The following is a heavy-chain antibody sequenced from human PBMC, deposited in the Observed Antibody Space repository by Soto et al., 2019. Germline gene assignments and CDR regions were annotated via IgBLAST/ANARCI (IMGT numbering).Heavy chain of an antibody. CDR3: VRVQIITGTTSAFDI. CDR2: ISAYNGNT. Sequence: GASVKVSCKASGYTFTSYGISWVRQAPGQGLEWMGWISAYNGNTNYAQKLQGRVTMTTDTSTSTAYMELRSLRSDDTAVYYCVRVQIITGTTSAFDIWGQGTMVTVSS. D-gene: IGHD1-20*01. V-gene: IGHV1-18*01. J-gene: IGHJ3*02. CDR1: GYTFTSYG.